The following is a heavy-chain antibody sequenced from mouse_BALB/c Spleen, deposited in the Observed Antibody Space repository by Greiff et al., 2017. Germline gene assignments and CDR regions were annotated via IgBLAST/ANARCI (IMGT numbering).Heavy chain of an antibody. CDR3: ARGDYYGSSVFDY. J-gene: IGHJ2*01. V-gene: IGHV1S137*01. Sequence: VQLQQSGAELVRPGVSVKISCKGSGYTFTDYAMHWVKQSHAKSLEWIGVISTYYGDASYNQKFKGKATMTVDKSSSTAYMELARLTSEDSAIYYCARGDYYGSSVFDYWGQGTTLTVSS. CDR2: ISTYYGDA. CDR1: GYTFTDYA. D-gene: IGHD1-1*01.